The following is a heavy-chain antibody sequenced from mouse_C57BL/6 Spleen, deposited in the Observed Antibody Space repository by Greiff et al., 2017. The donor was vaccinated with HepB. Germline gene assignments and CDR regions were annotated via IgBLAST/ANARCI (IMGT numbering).Heavy chain of an antibody. CDR2: IDPETGDT. V-gene: IGHV1-15*01. CDR1: GYTFTDYE. D-gene: IGHD1-1*01. J-gene: IGHJ2*01. Sequence: QVQLQQSGAELVRPGASVTLSCKASGYTFTDYEMHWVKQTPVHGLEWIGAIDPETGDTAYNQKFKGKAILTADTSSSTAYMELRCLTSEASAVYYGTRSGYYGKDYWGQGTTLTVSS. CDR3: TRSGYYGKDY.